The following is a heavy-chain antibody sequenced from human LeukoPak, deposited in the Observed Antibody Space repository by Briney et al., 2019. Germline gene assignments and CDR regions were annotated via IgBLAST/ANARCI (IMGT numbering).Heavy chain of an antibody. CDR1: GFTFSSYS. CDR3: ARAGSGSYSAFDI. V-gene: IGHV3-21*01. CDR2: ISSSSSYI. Sequence: GGSLRLSCAASGFTFSSYSMNWVRQAPGKGLEWVSSISSSSSYIYYADSVKGRFTISRDNAKNSLYLHMNSLRAEDTAVYYCARAGSGSYSAFDIWAKGQWSPSLQ. J-gene: IGHJ3*02. D-gene: IGHD1-26*01.